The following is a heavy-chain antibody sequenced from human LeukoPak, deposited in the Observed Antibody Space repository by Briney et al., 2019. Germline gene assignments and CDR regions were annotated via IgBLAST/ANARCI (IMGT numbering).Heavy chain of an antibody. J-gene: IGHJ6*03. D-gene: IGHD3-3*01. V-gene: IGHV4-34*01. CDR1: GGSFTDYY. CDR2: INHSGST. CDR3: ARAGFWSGYPAHYYYYYMDV. Sequence: PSETLSLTCAVYGGSFTDYYWNWIRQPPGKGLEWIGEINHSGSTNYNPSLKSRVTISVDTSKNQFSLKLSSVTAADTAVYYCARAGFWSGYPAHYYYYYMDVWGKGTTVTVSS.